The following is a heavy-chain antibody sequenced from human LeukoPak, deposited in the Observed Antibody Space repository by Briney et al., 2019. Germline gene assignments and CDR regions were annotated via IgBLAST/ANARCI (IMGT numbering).Heavy chain of an antibody. V-gene: IGHV3-23*01. CDR2: LSGSGGST. J-gene: IGHJ4*02. Sequence: PGGSLRLSCAASGFTFSSNAMSWVRQAPGKGLGWVSALSGSGGSTYYADSVKGRFTMSGDNSRKTLYLQMNSLRAEYTALYYCAKNVAADKYYFDYWGQGTLVTVSS. CDR1: GFTFSSNA. D-gene: IGHD6-13*01. CDR3: AKNVAADKYYFDY.